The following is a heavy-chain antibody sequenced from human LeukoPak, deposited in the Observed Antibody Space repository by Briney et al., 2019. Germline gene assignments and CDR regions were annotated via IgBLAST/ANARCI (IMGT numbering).Heavy chain of an antibody. Sequence: SETLSLTCAVYGGSFSDYYWSWIRQPPGKGLEWIGEINHSGSTNYNPSLKSRVTISVDTSKNQFSLKLSSVTAADTAVYYCARGLWDNLRFDYWGQGTLVTVSS. CDR3: ARGLWDNLRFDY. CDR2: INHSGST. CDR1: GGSFSDYY. D-gene: IGHD5/OR15-5a*01. V-gene: IGHV4-34*01. J-gene: IGHJ4*02.